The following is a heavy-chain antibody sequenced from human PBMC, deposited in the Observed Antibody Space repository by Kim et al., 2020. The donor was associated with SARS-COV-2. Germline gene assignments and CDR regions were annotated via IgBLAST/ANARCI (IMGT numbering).Heavy chain of an antibody. J-gene: IGHJ4*02. Sequence: TILARRFQGRVNMTRDTSKNTAYMELISLRSDDTAVYYCATLDAAMIDFDFWGQGTLVTVSS. V-gene: IGHV1-2*02. CDR2: T. D-gene: IGHD2-2*03. CDR3: ATLDAAMIDFDF.